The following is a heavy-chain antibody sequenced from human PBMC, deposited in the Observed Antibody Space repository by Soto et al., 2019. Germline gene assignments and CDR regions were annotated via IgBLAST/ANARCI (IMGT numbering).Heavy chain of an antibody. CDR1: GFSLSTSGVG. J-gene: IGHJ4*02. Sequence: SGPTLVNPTQTLTLTCTFFGFSLSTSGVGVGWIRQPPGKALEWLALIYWDDDKRYSPSLKSRLTITKDTSKNQVVLTMTNMDPVDTATYYCAHSLIPNWGSRGAFDYWGQGTLVTVSS. V-gene: IGHV2-5*02. D-gene: IGHD7-27*01. CDR2: IYWDDDK. CDR3: AHSLIPNWGSRGAFDY.